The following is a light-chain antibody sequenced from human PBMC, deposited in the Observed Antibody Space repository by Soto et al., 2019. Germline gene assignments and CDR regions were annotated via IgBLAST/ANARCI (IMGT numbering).Light chain of an antibody. V-gene: IGLV1-36*01. Sequence: QSVLTQPPSVSEAPRQRVTISCSGSSSNIGNNAVNWYQQLPGKAPKLLIYYDDLLPSGVSDRFSGSKSGTSASLAISWLXXEDEXDYYCAAWXXSLXXYVFGTGTKX. J-gene: IGLJ1*01. CDR2: YDD. CDR1: SSNIGNNA. CDR3: AAWXXSLXXYV.